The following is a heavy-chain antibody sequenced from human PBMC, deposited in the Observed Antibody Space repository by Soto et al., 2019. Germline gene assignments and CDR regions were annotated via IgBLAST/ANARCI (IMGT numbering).Heavy chain of an antibody. J-gene: IGHJ3*02. V-gene: IGHV3-33*01. Sequence: QVQLVESGGGVVQPGRSLRLSCAAAGFTFSSYGMHWVRQAPGKGLEWVAVIWYDGSNKYYADSVKGRFTISRDNSKNTLYLQMNSLRAEDTAVYYCARERITMILGAFDIWGQGTMVTVSS. CDR2: IWYDGSNK. D-gene: IGHD3-22*01. CDR3: ARERITMILGAFDI. CDR1: GFTFSSYG.